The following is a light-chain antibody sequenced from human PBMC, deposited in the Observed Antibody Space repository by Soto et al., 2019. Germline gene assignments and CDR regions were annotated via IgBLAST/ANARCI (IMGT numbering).Light chain of an antibody. CDR3: CSYAGSSSFRVL. CDR2: DVT. V-gene: IGLV2-11*01. Sequence: QSALTQPRSVSGSPGQSVTISCTGTNSDVGTYNYVSWYQQHPGNAPKLIIYDVTKRPSGVPDRFSGSKSGNTASLIISGLQAADEAEYYCCCCSYAGSSSFRVLFGGGTQLTVL. J-gene: IGLJ7*01. CDR1: NSDVGTYNY.